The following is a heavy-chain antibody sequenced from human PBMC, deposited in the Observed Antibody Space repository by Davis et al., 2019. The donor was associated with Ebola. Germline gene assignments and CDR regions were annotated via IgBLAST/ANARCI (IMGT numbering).Heavy chain of an antibody. J-gene: IGHJ3*02. D-gene: IGHD6-19*01. CDR1: GGSIISSSSY. V-gene: IGHV4-39*07. Sequence: MPSETLSLTCTVSGGSIISSSSYWGWIRQPPRKGLEWIGSIYYSGITYYNPSLKSRVTISVDTSKNQFSLKLSSVTAADTDVYYCARGPKVYSSGWSSPDDAFDIWGQGTMVTVSS. CDR2: IYYSGIT. CDR3: ARGPKVYSSGWSSPDDAFDI.